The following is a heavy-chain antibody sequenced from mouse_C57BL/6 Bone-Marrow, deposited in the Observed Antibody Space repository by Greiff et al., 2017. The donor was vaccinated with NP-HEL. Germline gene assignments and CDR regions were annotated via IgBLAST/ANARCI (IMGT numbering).Heavy chain of an antibody. D-gene: IGHD1-1*01. J-gene: IGHJ4*01. V-gene: IGHV1-5*01. CDR3: TIPAYYYGSRNYAMDY. CDR2: IYPGNSDT. CDR1: GYTFTSYW. Sequence: EVKLMESGTVLARPGASVKMSCKTSGYTFTSYWMHWVKQRPGQGLEWIGAIYPGNSDTSYNQKFKGKAKLTAVTSASTAYMELSSLTNEDSAVYYCTIPAYYYGSRNYAMDYWGQGTSVTVSS.